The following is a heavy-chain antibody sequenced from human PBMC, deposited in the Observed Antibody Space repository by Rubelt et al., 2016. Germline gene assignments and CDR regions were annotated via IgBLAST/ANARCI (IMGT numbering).Heavy chain of an antibody. CDR1: GFTFSTYT. CDR2: ITSGTRNYI. CDR3: AKDGDSSSWYDVDY. Sequence: EVQLVESGGGLVKPGGYLRLSCAASGFTFSTYTMHWVLQAPGKGLEWVSSITSGTRNYIYHADSVKGRFTISRDNAQNSLYLQMNGLRAEDTAEYYCAKDGDSSSWYDVDYWSQGTLVTVSS. V-gene: IGHV3-21*01. J-gene: IGHJ4*02. D-gene: IGHD3-22*01.